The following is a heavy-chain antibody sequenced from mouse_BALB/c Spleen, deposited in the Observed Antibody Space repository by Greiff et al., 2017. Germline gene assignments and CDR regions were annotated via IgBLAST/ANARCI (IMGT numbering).Heavy chain of an antibody. Sequence: EVKLMESGGGLVQPGESLKLSCESNEYEFPSHDMSWVRKTPEKRLELVAAINSDGGSTYYPDTMERRFIISRDNTKKTLYLQMGSLRSEDTALYYCARHENGNYGFAYWGQGTLVTVSA. D-gene: IGHD2-1*01. V-gene: IGHV5-2*01. J-gene: IGHJ3*01. CDR1: EYEFPSHD. CDR2: INSDGGST. CDR3: ARHENGNYGFAY.